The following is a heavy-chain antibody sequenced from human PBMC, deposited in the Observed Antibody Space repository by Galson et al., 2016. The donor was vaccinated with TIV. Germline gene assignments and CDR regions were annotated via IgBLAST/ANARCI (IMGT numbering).Heavy chain of an antibody. Sequence: SLRLSCAVSGFTSNSYWMHWVRQTPGKRLMWVSRINSDGSSSAYADSVKGRFTISRDNAQNTLFLHMNSLRAEDTAVYYCARLRGYYDEADYWGQGTLVTVSS. CDR1: GFTSNSYW. D-gene: IGHD3-16*01. V-gene: IGHV3-74*01. J-gene: IGHJ4*02. CDR2: INSDGSSS. CDR3: ARLRGYYDEADY.